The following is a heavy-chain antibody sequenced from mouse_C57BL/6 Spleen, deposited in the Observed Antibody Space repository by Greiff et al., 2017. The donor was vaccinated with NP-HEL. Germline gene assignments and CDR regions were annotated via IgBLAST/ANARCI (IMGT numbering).Heavy chain of an antibody. CDR3: AIPYYGSRTPFAY. J-gene: IGHJ3*01. Sequence: EVKLMESGGGLVKPGGSLKLSCAASGFTFSSYAMSWVRQTPEKRLEWVATISDGGSYTYYLDNVKGRFTIARDNAKNNLYLQMSHLKSEDTAMYYCAIPYYGSRTPFAYWGQGTLVTVSA. CDR1: GFTFSSYA. D-gene: IGHD1-1*01. CDR2: ISDGGSYT. V-gene: IGHV5-4*03.